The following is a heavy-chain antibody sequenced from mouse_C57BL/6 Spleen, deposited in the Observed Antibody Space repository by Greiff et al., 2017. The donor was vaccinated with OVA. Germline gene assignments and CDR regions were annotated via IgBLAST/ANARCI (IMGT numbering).Heavy chain of an antibody. CDR3: ARGDYDYDEGGYYFDY. J-gene: IGHJ2*01. D-gene: IGHD2-4*01. CDR2: IDPSDSYT. Sequence: VKLQQPGAELVRPGTSVKLSCKASGYTFTSYWMHWVKQRPGQGLEWIGVIDPSDSYTNYNQKFKGKATLTVDTSSSTAYMQLSSLTSEDSAVYYCARGDYDYDEGGYYFDYWGQGTTLTVSS. CDR1: GYTFTSYW. V-gene: IGHV1-59*01.